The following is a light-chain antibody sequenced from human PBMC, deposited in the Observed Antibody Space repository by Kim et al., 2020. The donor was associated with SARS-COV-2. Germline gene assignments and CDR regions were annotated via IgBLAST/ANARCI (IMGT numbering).Light chain of an antibody. CDR1: KLGDKY. V-gene: IGLV3-1*01. J-gene: IGLJ2*01. Sequence: SSELTQPPSVSVSPGQTASITCSGDKLGDKYACWYQQKPGQSPVLVIYEGTERPSGIPERFSGSKSGTTATLTISGTQAIDEADYYCQAWDSRTVIFGGGTQLTV. CDR2: EGT. CDR3: QAWDSRTVI.